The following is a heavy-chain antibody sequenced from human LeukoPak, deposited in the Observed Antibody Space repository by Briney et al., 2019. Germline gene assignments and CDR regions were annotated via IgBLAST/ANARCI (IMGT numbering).Heavy chain of an antibody. D-gene: IGHD3-10*01. Sequence: ASVKVSCKASGFTFSSSAMQWVRQTRGQRLEWIGWIVVGSGNTNYAQKFQERVTVTRDMSTSTAYMELSSLRSDDTAVYYCAADGYYGSRSFFDYWGQGTLVTVSS. V-gene: IGHV1-58*02. CDR1: GFTFSSSA. CDR3: AADGYYGSRSFFDY. CDR2: IVVGSGNT. J-gene: IGHJ4*02.